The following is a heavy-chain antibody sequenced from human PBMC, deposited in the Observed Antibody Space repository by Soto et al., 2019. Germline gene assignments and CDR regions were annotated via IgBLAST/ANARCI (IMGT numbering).Heavy chain of an antibody. CDR1: GVSLNTADTW. CDR2: YHSGGST. Sequence: QVQLQESGSGLVKPSQSLSLTCTVSGVSLNTADTWWSWIRQSPGKGLEFIGYYHSGGSTYYDASFRSRVIISADTSNSQFSLKLSSVIVADTAVYFCVRSRQMESGYDYGLDVWGQGTTVNVSS. D-gene: IGHD3-22*01. CDR3: VRSRQMESGYDYGLDV. V-gene: IGHV4-30-4*01. J-gene: IGHJ6*02.